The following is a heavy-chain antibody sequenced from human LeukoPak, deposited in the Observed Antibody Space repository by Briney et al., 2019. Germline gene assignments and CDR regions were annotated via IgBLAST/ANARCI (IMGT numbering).Heavy chain of an antibody. J-gene: IGHJ5*02. CDR1: GGSISSGGYS. D-gene: IGHD5-12*01. CDR2: IYHSGST. CDR3: ARTETYGGYWFDP. V-gene: IGHV4-30-2*02. Sequence: PSQTLSLTCAVSGGSISSGGYSWSWIRQPPGKGLEWIGYIYHSGSTYYNPSLKSRVTISVDTSKNQFSLKLSSVTAADTAVYYCARTETYGGYWFDPWGQGTLVTVSS.